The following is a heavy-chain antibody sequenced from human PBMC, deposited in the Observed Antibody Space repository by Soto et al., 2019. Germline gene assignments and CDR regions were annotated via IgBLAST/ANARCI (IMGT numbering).Heavy chain of an antibody. J-gene: IGHJ3*02. Sequence: TGGSLRLSCAASGFTFSSYSMNWVRQAPGKGLEWVSYISSSSSTIYYADSVKGRFTISRDNAKNSLYLQMNSLRAEDTAVYYCAREGIAVAGGDAFDIWGQGTMVTVSS. D-gene: IGHD6-19*01. CDR3: AREGIAVAGGDAFDI. V-gene: IGHV3-48*01. CDR2: ISSSSSTI. CDR1: GFTFSSYS.